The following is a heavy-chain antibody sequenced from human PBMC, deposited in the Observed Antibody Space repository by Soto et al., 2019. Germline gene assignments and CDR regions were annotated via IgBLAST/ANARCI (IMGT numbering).Heavy chain of an antibody. J-gene: IGHJ5*02. CDR1: GGSFSGYY. CDR2: INHSGST. V-gene: IGHV4-34*01. CDR3: ERGIIYYDFWGALGGDWFDP. D-gene: IGHD3-3*01. Sequence: SETLSLTCAVYGGSFSGYYWSWIRQPPGKGLEWIGEINHSGSTNYNPSLKSRVTISGNPSKNKFSLKRSSVTAADTVVYYCERGIIYYDFWGALGGDWFDPWGQGPLVTVSS.